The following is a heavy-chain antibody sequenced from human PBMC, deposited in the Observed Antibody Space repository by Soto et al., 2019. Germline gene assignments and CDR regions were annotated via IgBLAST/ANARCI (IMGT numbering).Heavy chain of an antibody. CDR3: ARVNSSSTSCWAEVNMLYHYYGMDV. V-gene: IGHV3-30*03. J-gene: IGHJ6*02. CDR2: ISYDGSNK. CDR1: GFTFSSYG. D-gene: IGHD2-2*01. Sequence: GGSLRLSCAASGFTFSSYGMHWVRQAPGKGLEWVAVISYDGSNKYYADSVKGRFTISRDNSKNTLYLQMNSLRSEDTAVYYCARVNSSSTSCWAEVNMLYHYYGMDVWGQGTTVTVSS.